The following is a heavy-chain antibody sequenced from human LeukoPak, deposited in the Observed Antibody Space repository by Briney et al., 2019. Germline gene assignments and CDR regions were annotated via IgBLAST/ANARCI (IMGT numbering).Heavy chain of an antibody. D-gene: IGHD6-19*01. CDR3: ARDGYSSGWYDRWFDP. Sequence: GASVKVSCKASGYTFTSYYMHWVRQAPGQGLEWMGIINPSGGSTSYAQKFQGRVTMTRDTSTSTVYMELSSLRSEDTAVYYCARDGYSSGWYDRWFDPWGQGTLVTVSS. CDR1: GYTFTSYY. J-gene: IGHJ5*02. V-gene: IGHV1-46*01. CDR2: INPSGGST.